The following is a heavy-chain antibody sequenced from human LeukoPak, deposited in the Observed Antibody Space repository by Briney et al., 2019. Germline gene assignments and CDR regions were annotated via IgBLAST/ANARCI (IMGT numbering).Heavy chain of an antibody. CDR1: GYTFTSYD. D-gene: IGHD6-6*01. V-gene: IGHV1-8*01. CDR3: ARADTSYSSSSGSWFDP. CDR2: MNPNSGNT. J-gene: IGHJ5*02. Sequence: ASVKVSCKASGYTFTSYDINWVRQATGQGLEWMGWMNPNSGNTGYAQRFQGRVTMTRNTSISTAYMELSSLRSEDTAVYYCARADTSYSSSSGSWFDPWGQGTLVTVSS.